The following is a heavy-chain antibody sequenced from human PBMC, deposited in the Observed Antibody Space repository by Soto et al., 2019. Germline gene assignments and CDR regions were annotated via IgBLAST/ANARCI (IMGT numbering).Heavy chain of an antibody. J-gene: IGHJ5*02. CDR3: ARAKYDFWSGYYSRDNWFDP. CDR1: GGSISSYY. Sequence: KPSETLSLTCTVSGGSISSYYWSWIRQPPGKGLEWIGYIYYSGSTNYNPSLKSRVTISVDTSKNQFSLKLSSVTAADTAVYYCARAKYDFWSGYYSRDNWFDPWGQGTLVTVSS. CDR2: IYYSGST. D-gene: IGHD3-3*01. V-gene: IGHV4-59*01.